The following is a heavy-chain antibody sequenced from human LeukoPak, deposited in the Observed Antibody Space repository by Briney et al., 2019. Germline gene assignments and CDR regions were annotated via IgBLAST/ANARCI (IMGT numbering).Heavy chain of an antibody. CDR2: IFADDLT. Sequence: SGGSLRLSCVVSGFSVSDHYMSWVRQAPGKGLQWLSVIFADDLTYYEDSIKGRFTISRDRSQNTLYLQMNSLRAEDTAVYYCAKGGYSGYELDWGQGTLVTVSS. D-gene: IGHD5-12*01. CDR1: GFSVSDHY. CDR3: AKGGYSGYELD. J-gene: IGHJ4*02. V-gene: IGHV3-53*05.